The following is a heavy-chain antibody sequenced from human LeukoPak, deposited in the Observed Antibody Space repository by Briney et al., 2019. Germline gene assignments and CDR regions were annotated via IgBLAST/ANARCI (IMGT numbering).Heavy chain of an antibody. J-gene: IGHJ5*02. CDR2: INPSGGST. V-gene: IGHV1-46*01. CDR1: GYTFTSYY. D-gene: IGHD5-24*01. CDR3: ARGRVRWLQLSGDNWFDP. Sequence: ASVKVSCKASGYTFTSYYMHWVRQAPGQGLEWMGIINPSGGSTSYGQKFQGRVTMTRDTSTSTVYMELSSLRSEDTAVYYCARGRVRWLQLSGDNWFDPWGQGTLVTVSS.